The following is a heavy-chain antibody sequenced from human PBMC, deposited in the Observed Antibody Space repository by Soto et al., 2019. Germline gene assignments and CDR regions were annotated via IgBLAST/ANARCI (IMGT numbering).Heavy chain of an antibody. CDR3: AKLGGRYYYDSSGYYDY. CDR1: GFTFSSYA. D-gene: IGHD3-22*01. Sequence: GGSLKLSCAASGFTFSSYAMGWVRQAPGKGLEWVSAISGSGGSTYYADSVKGRFTISRDNSKNMLYLQMNSLRVEDTAVYYCAKLGGRYYYDSSGYYDYWGQGTLVTVSS. V-gene: IGHV3-23*01. CDR2: ISGSGGST. J-gene: IGHJ4*02.